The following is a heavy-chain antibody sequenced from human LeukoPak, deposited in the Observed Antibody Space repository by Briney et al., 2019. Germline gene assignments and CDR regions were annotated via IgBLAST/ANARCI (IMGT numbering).Heavy chain of an antibody. V-gene: IGHV3-9*01. CDR3: AKSQFQYGENVDY. Sequence: GGSLRLSCAASGFTFDDYAMHWVRQAPGKGLEWVSGISWNSGSIGYADSVKGRFTISRDSAKNSLYLQMNSLRAEDTALYYCAKSQFQYGENVDYWGQGTLVTVSS. J-gene: IGHJ4*02. D-gene: IGHD7-27*01. CDR2: ISWNSGSI. CDR1: GFTFDDYA.